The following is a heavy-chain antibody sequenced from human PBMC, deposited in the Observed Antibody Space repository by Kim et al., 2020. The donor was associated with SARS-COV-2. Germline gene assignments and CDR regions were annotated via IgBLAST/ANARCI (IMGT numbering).Heavy chain of an antibody. Sequence: SETLSLTCAVYGGSFSGYYWSWIRQPPGKGLEWIGEINHSGSTNYNPSLKSRVTISVDTSKNQFSLKLSSVTAADTAVYYCARRGHRNPKRIAAAGTRDAFDIWGQGTMVTVSS. V-gene: IGHV4-34*01. CDR1: GGSFSGYY. CDR3: ARRGHRNPKRIAAAGTRDAFDI. J-gene: IGHJ3*02. D-gene: IGHD6-13*01. CDR2: INHSGST.